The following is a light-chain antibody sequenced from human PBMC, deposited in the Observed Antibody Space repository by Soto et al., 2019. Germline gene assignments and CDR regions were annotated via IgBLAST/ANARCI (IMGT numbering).Light chain of an antibody. CDR3: SSYTTSSTVV. V-gene: IGLV2-14*03. CDR2: EVS. J-gene: IGLJ1*01. CDR1: SSDDGGYNF. Sequence: SVLTQPDSVVGSPGQSITISCTGTSSDDGGYNFVSWYQQHPGKAPKLMIYEVSNRPSWVSHRFSGSNSDNTASRTFSGLQPEDEADYYCSSYTTSSTVVFGTGTKFTAL.